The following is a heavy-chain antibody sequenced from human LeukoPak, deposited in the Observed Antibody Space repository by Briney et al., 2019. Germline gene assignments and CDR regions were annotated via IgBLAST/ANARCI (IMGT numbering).Heavy chain of an antibody. CDR3: AKAFVRRYYDILTGYDYYFDY. CDR2: ISGSGGST. V-gene: IGHV3-23*01. D-gene: IGHD3-9*01. Sequence: HPGGSLRLSCAASGFTFSSYAMSWVRQAPGKGLEWVSAISGSGGSTYYADSVKGRFTISRDNPKNTLYLQMNSLRAEDTAVYYCAKAFVRRYYDILTGYDYYFDYWGQGTLVTVSS. CDR1: GFTFSSYA. J-gene: IGHJ4*02.